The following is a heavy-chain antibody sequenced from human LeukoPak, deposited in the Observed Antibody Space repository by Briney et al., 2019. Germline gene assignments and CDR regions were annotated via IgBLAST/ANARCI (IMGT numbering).Heavy chain of an antibody. D-gene: IGHD1-26*01. Sequence: PGGSLRLSCAASGFSVRSNYMSWVRQAPGKGLEWVSVLSSGGSTYYADSVKGRFTISRDTSKNTLYLLMNSLRADDTAVYSCARSALLRTPLDYWGQGTLVTASS. CDR2: LSSGGST. CDR1: GFSVRSNY. J-gene: IGHJ4*02. CDR3: ARSALLRTPLDY. V-gene: IGHV3-66*01.